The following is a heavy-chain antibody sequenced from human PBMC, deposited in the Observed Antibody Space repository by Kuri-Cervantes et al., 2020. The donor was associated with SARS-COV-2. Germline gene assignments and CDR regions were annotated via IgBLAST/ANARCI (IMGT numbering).Heavy chain of an antibody. D-gene: IGHD6-19*01. CDR1: GGSFSGYY. V-gene: IGHV4-34*01. J-gene: IGHJ4*02. Sequence: ESLKISCAVYGGSFSGYYWSWIRQPRGKGLEWIGEINHSGSTNYNPSLKSRVTISVDTSKNQFSLKLSSVTAADTAVYYCARISSGNFDYWGQGTLVTVSS. CDR2: INHSGST. CDR3: ARISSGNFDY.